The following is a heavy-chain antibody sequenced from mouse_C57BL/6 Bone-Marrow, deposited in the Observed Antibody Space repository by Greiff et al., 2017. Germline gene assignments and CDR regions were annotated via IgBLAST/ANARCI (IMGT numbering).Heavy chain of an antibody. J-gene: IGHJ1*03. CDR2: IDPENGDT. V-gene: IGHV14-4*01. CDR1: GFNIKDDY. D-gene: IGHD2-5*01. Sequence: VQLQQSGAELVRPGASVKLSCTASGFNIKDDYMPWVKQRPEQGLEWIGRIDPENGDTEYASKFQGKATITADPSSNTAYLQLSSLTSEDTAVYYCTTAYVSNLYWYFDVWGTGTTGTVSS. CDR3: TTAYVSNLYWYFDV.